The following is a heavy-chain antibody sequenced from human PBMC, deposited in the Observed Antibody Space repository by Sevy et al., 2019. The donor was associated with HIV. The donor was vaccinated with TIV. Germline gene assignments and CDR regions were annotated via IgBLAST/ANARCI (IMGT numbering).Heavy chain of an antibody. D-gene: IGHD1-26*01. CDR3: ARHEHGEILATSIPFDY. Sequence: SETLSLTCSVSGGSISSGSHYWDWIRQPPGKGLEWIGSIYYTGSTYYNPSLKSRVTISVDTSKNQFSLKVSSVTAADTAVYYCARHEHGEILATSIPFDYWGQGTLVTVSS. J-gene: IGHJ4*02. V-gene: IGHV4-39*01. CDR1: GGSISSGSHY. CDR2: IYYTGST.